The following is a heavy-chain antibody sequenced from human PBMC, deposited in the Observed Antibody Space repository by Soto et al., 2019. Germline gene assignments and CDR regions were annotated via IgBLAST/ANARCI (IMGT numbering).Heavy chain of an antibody. J-gene: IGHJ6*02. V-gene: IGHV1-18*01. CDR3: AMVDNYVTPTPQDV. Sequence: QVQLVQSGDEVKKPGASVKVSCKASGYIFVNYGIAWVRQAPGQGLEWMGWISPYTGNTHSASKVQGRLAMTTDTSTSTAYMDLGSLTSDDTAVHYCAMVDNYVTPTPQDVWGQGTTVTVSS. CDR1: GYIFVNYG. CDR2: ISPYTGNT. D-gene: IGHD3-16*01.